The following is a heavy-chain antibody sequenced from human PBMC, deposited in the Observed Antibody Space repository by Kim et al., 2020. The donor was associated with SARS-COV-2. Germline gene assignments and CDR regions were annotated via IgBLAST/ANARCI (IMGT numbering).Heavy chain of an antibody. J-gene: IGHJ3*02. V-gene: IGHV3-7*01. D-gene: IGHD6-13*01. CDR3: ARDGRGSSWYVVAFDI. CDR1: GFTFSSYW. Sequence: GGSLRLSCAASGFTFSSYWMSWVRQAPGKGLEWVANIKQDGSEKYYVVSVKVRFTISRDNAKNSLYLQMNSLRAEDTAVYYCARDGRGSSWYVVAFDIWGQGTMDTVSS. CDR2: IKQDGSEK.